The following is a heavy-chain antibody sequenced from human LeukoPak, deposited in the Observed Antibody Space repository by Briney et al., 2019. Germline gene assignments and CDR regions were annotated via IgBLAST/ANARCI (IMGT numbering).Heavy chain of an antibody. CDR3: ARGTGNYWRYYMDV. V-gene: IGHV3-21*01. CDR1: GFTFSSYS. J-gene: IGHJ6*03. D-gene: IGHD1-1*01. CDR2: ISSSSSYI. Sequence: GGSLRLSCAASGFTFSSYSMNWVRQAPGKGLEWVSSISSSSSYIYYADSVKGRFTISRDNAKNSLYLQMNSLRAEDTAVYYCARGTGNYWRYYMDVWGKGTTVTISS.